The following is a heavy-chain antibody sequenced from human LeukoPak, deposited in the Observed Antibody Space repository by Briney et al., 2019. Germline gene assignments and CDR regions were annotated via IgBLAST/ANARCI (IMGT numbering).Heavy chain of an antibody. CDR1: GFTFSNTW. CDR3: TTMDGYYDILTGYYRPSDY. V-gene: IGHV3-15*01. D-gene: IGHD3-9*01. J-gene: IGHJ4*02. CDR2: IKRIIDGGTT. Sequence: GGSLRLSCAASGFTFSNTWMNWVRQAPGKGLEWVGRIKRIIDGGTTDYAAPVKGRFTVSRDDSINTLYLQMSSLKTEDTAVYYCTTMDGYYDILTGYYRPSDYWGQGTLVTVSS.